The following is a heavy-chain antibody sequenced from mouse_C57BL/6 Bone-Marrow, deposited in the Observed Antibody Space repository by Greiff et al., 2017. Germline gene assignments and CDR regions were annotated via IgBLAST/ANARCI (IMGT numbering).Heavy chain of an antibody. D-gene: IGHD2-4*01. CDR3: ARGKYDYDGGYAMDY. CDR2: ISYDGSN. CDR1: GYSITSGYY. Sequence: VQLKESGPGLVKPSQSLSLTCSVTGYSITSGYYWNWIRQFPGNKLEWMGYISYDGSNNYNPSLKNRISITRDTSKNQFFLKLNSVTTEDTATYYCARGKYDYDGGYAMDYWGQGTSVTVSS. V-gene: IGHV3-6*01. J-gene: IGHJ4*01.